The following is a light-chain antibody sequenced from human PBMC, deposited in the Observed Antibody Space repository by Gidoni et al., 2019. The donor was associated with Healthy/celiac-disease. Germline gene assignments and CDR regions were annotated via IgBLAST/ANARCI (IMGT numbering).Light chain of an antibody. CDR2: GAS. J-gene: IGKJ2*01. Sequence: ATLSCRASQSVSSNLAWYQQQPGQAPRLLIYGASTRATGIPARFSGSGSGTEFTLTISSLQSEDFAVYYCQQYNNWPPPMYTFGQGTKLEIK. CDR1: QSVSSN. V-gene: IGKV3-15*01. CDR3: QQYNNWPPPMYT.